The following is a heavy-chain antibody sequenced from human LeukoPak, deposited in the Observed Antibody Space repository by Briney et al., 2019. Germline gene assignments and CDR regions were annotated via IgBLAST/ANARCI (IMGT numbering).Heavy chain of an antibody. CDR2: INSDGSST. Sequence: GGSLRLSCAASGFTFSSYWMHWVRQAPGKGLVWVSRINSDGSSTSYADSVKGRFTISRDNAKNTLYLQMNSLRAEDTTVYYCARDYYTINWFDPWGQATLVTVSS. CDR1: GFTFSSYW. J-gene: IGHJ5*02. D-gene: IGHD3-3*01. CDR3: ARDYYTINWFDP. V-gene: IGHV3-74*01.